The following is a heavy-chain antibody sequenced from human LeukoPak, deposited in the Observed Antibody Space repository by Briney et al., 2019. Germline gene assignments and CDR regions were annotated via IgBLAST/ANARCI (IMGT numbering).Heavy chain of an antibody. CDR3: ARESRTGEDYYFDY. V-gene: IGHV4-30-2*01. CDR2: IYHSGST. D-gene: IGHD7-27*01. Sequence: SETLSLTCAVSGGSIRSGGYSWSWIRQPPGKGLEWIGYIYHSGSTYYNASLKSRVTISVDRSKNQFSLKLSSVTAADTAVYYCARESRTGEDYYFDYWGQGTLVTVSS. J-gene: IGHJ4*02. CDR1: GGSIRSGGYS.